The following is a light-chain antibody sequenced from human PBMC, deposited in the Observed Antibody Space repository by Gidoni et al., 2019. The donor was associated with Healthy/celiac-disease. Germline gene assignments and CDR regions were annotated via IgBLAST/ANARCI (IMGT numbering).Light chain of an antibody. V-gene: IGLV2-23*01. CDR2: EGS. CDR1: SSDVGRYNL. J-gene: IGLJ2*01. CDR3: CSYAGSSTPTV. Sequence: QSALTQPASVSGSPGQPITISCTGTSSDVGRYNLVSWYQQHPGKAPKLMIYEGSKRPSGVFKRFSCAKSGKKGFLTIPGLQGEDEADYYCCSYAGSSTPTVFGGGTKLTVL.